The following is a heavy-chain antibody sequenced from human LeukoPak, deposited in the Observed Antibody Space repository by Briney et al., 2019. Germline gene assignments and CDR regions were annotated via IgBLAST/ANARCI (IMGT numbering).Heavy chain of an antibody. J-gene: IGHJ4*02. CDR3: ASSISGYGNFDY. CDR2: IHTSGST. Sequence: PSETLSLTCTVSGGSISSYYWSWIRQPAGKGLEWIGRIHTSGSTNYNPSLKSRVTMSVDTSKNQFSLKLSSVTAADTAMYYCASSISGYGNFDYWGQGTLVTVSS. V-gene: IGHV4-4*07. CDR1: GGSISSYY. D-gene: IGHD5-12*01.